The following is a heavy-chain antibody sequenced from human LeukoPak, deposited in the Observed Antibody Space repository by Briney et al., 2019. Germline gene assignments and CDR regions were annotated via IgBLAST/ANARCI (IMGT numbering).Heavy chain of an antibody. J-gene: IGHJ2*01. CDR3: ARDLREYCSSTSCPNWYFDL. V-gene: IGHV3-21*01. D-gene: IGHD2-2*01. CDR1: GFTFSSYS. Sequence: GGSLRLSCAASGFTFSSYSMNWVRQAPGEGLEWISSISSSSSYIYYADSVKGRFTISRDNAKNSLYLQMNSLRAEDTAVYYCARDLREYCSSTSCPNWYFDLWGRGTLVTVSS. CDR2: ISSSSSYI.